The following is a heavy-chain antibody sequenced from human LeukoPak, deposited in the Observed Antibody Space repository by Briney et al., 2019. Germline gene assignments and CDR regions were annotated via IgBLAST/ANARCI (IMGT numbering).Heavy chain of an antibody. CDR1: GGTFSSYA. CDR2: IIPIFGTA. D-gene: IGHD6-6*01. CDR3: ARSRRGYSSSYAFDI. J-gene: IGHJ3*02. V-gene: IGHV1-69*05. Sequence: SVKVSCKASGGTFSSYAISWVRQAPGQGLEWMGRIIPIFGTANYAQKFQGRVTITTDESTSTAYMELSSLRSEDTAVYYCARSRRGYSSSYAFDIWGQGTLVTVSS.